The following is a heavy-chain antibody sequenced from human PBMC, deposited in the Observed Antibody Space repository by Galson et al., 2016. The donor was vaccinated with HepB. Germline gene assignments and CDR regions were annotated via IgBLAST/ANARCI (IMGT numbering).Heavy chain of an antibody. CDR2: IYSGGGT. Sequence: SLRLSCAASGFTVTNAWMRWVRQAPGKGLEWVSVIYSGGGTYYADSVKGRFTISRDNSKNTLYLQMNSLRAEDTAVYYCARDLPLLGWGQGTLVTVSS. D-gene: IGHD2-15*01. CDR3: ARDLPLLG. J-gene: IGHJ4*02. CDR1: GFTVTNAW. V-gene: IGHV3-53*01.